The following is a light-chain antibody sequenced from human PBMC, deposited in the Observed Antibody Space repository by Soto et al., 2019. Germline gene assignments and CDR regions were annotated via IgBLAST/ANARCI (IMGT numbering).Light chain of an antibody. CDR2: GAS. CDR3: QQYGSSPWT. J-gene: IGKJ1*01. V-gene: IGKV3-20*01. CDR1: QSVSSNY. Sequence: EIVLTQSPGTLSLSPGERATLSCRASQSVSSNYLARYQQKPGQAPRPLIYGASSRATDIPDRFSGSGAGTDFTLTISRLEPEDFAVYYCQQYGSSPWTFGQGTKVDIK.